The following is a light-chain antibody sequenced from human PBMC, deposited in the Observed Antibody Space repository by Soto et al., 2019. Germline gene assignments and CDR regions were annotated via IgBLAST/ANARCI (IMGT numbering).Light chain of an antibody. V-gene: IGKV2-24*01. CDR3: MQATQPYT. CDR1: QSLVHSDGNTY. J-gene: IGKJ2*01. CDR2: MIS. Sequence: DIVMTQTPLSSPVTLGQPASISCRSSQSLVHSDGNTYLSWLLQRPGQPPRLLIYMISNRFSGVPDRFSGSEAGTDFTLKISRVEAEDVGVYYCMQATQPYTFGQGTKLEIK.